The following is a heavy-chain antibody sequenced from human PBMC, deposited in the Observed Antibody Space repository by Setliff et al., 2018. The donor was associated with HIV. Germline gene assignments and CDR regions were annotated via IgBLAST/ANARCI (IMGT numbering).Heavy chain of an antibody. Sequence: GESLKISCKGSGYSFTKYWIGWVRQMPGKGLEWMGHIYPGDSDTRYNPSFQGQVTISADKSIDTAYLQWSSLKASDTAMYYWASWELQTGRGAFDVWGQGTMVTVSS. CDR3: ASWELQTGRGAFDV. CDR2: IYPGDSDT. CDR1: GYSFTKYW. J-gene: IGHJ3*01. D-gene: IGHD1-7*01. V-gene: IGHV5-51*01.